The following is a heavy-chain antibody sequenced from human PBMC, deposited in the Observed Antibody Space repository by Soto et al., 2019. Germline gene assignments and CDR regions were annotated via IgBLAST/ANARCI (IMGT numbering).Heavy chain of an antibody. V-gene: IGHV4-38-2*01. Sequence: SETLSLTCAVSGYSISSGLYWGWIRQPPGKGLEWIGTIYRGGITYYNPSLKSRVTISIDTSKNHFSLRLSSVTATDTAVYFCAIGNPDWFDPWGQGTRVTAPQ. CDR3: AIGNPDWFDP. D-gene: IGHD1-1*01. CDR1: GYSISSGLY. CDR2: IYRGGIT. J-gene: IGHJ5*02.